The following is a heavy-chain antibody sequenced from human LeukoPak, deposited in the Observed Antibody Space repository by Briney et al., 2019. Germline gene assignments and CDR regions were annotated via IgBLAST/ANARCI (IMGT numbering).Heavy chain of an antibody. CDR1: GFTFNNYI. V-gene: IGHV3-48*04. J-gene: IGHJ4*02. D-gene: IGHD2-21*02. CDR3: ARTVTAYFDY. Sequence: GGSLRLSCAASGFTFNNYIMSWVRQAPGKGLEWVSYTSSSSSTIYYADSVKGRFTISRDNAKNSLYLQMNSLRAEDTAVYYCARTVTAYFDYWGQGTLVTVSS. CDR2: TSSSSSTI.